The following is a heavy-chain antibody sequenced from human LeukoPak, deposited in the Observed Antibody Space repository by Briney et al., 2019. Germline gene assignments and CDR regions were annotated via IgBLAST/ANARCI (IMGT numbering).Heavy chain of an antibody. CDR3: AKDQYCSSTSCSKGFDY. Sequence: GGSLRLSCAASGFTFSSYAMIWVRQAPGKGLEWVSVISGSGSSTNYADSVKGRLTISRDNSKNTLYLQMNSLRAEDTAVYYCAKDQYCSSTSCSKGFDYWGQGTLVTVSS. CDR1: GFTFSSYA. V-gene: IGHV3-23*01. J-gene: IGHJ4*02. CDR2: ISGSGSST. D-gene: IGHD2-2*01.